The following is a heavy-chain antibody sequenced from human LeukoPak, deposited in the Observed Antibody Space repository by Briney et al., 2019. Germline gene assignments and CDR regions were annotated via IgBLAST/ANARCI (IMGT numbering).Heavy chain of an antibody. J-gene: IGHJ6*02. D-gene: IGHD6-19*01. Sequence: SETLSLTCTVSGGSVSSGSYYWSWIRQPPGKGLEWIGYIYYSGSTYYNPSLKSRVTISVDTSKNQFSLKLSSVTAADTAVYYCARLRYSSGWYVGGYYYGMDVWGQGTTVTVSS. CDR1: GGSVSSGSYY. CDR3: ARLRYSSGWYVGGYYYGMDV. CDR2: IYYSGST. V-gene: IGHV4-61*01.